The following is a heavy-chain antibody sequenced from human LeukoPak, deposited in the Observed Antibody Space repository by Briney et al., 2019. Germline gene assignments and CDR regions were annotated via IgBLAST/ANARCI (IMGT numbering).Heavy chain of an antibody. CDR3: ASLCSSNCHFDY. Sequence: SETLSLTCTVSGGSISSSSYYWGWIRQPPGKGLEWIGSINYYGSTYQDPSLKSRVTLSVDASKSQFSLKLSSVTAADTAVYYCASLCSSNCHFDYWGQGTLVTVSS. D-gene: IGHD6-13*01. CDR2: INYYGST. CDR1: GGSISSSSYY. V-gene: IGHV4-39*01. J-gene: IGHJ4*02.